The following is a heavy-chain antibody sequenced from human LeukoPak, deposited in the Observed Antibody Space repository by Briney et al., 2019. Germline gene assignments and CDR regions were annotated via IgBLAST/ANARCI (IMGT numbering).Heavy chain of an antibody. Sequence: GGSLRLSCAASGYTFEDYAMRWVRHAPGQGLEWVSGISWNSGSIGYADSVKGRFTISRDNAKNSLYLQMNSLRAEDTALYYCAKVAIAAAIPYYFDYWGQGTLVTVSS. D-gene: IGHD6-13*01. CDR2: ISWNSGSI. CDR1: GYTFEDYA. CDR3: AKVAIAAAIPYYFDY. J-gene: IGHJ4*02. V-gene: IGHV3-9*01.